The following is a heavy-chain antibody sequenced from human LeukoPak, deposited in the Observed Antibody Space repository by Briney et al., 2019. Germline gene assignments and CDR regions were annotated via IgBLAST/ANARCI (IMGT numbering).Heavy chain of an antibody. CDR2: IYYTGST. J-gene: IGHJ4*02. CDR3: ARWSGYSYGFTRGFDS. Sequence: SETLSLTCTVSGGSINSYYGSWIRQSPGKGLEWIGSIYYTGSTIYNPSLQSRVTISLDMSKSQFSLSLSSVTAADTAVYYCARWSGYSYGFTRGFDSWGQGTLVTVSS. D-gene: IGHD5-18*01. CDR1: GGSINSYY. V-gene: IGHV4-59*01.